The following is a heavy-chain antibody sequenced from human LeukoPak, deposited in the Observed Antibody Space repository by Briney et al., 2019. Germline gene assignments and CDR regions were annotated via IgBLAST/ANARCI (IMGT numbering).Heavy chain of an antibody. J-gene: IGHJ4*02. D-gene: IGHD3-22*01. Sequence: ASVKVSCKASGYTFTSYYMHWVRQAPGQGLEWMGIINPSGGRTSYAQKFQGRVTMTRDTSTSTVYMELSSLRSEDTAVYYCARGPLDYYDSSGGGDYWGQGTLVTVSS. CDR3: ARGPLDYYDSSGGGDY. V-gene: IGHV1-46*01. CDR1: GYTFTSYY. CDR2: INPSGGRT.